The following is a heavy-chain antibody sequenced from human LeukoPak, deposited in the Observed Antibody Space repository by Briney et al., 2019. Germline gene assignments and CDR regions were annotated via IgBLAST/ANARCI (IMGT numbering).Heavy chain of an antibody. CDR2: ISSSSSYI. Sequence: KSGGSLRLSCAASGFTFSSYSMNWVRQAPGKGLEWVSSISSSSSYIYYADSVKGRFTISRDNAKNSLYLQMNSLRAEDTAVYYCARTSGNRDGYNFDYWGQGTLVTVSS. V-gene: IGHV3-21*01. J-gene: IGHJ4*02. CDR3: ARTSGNRDGYNFDY. D-gene: IGHD5-24*01. CDR1: GFTFSSYS.